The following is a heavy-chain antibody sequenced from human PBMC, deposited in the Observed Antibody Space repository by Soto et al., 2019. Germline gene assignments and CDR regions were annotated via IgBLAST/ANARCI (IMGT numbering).Heavy chain of an antibody. CDR2: IYYSGST. D-gene: IGHD5-18*01. CDR1: GGSISSGDYY. J-gene: IGHJ4*02. Sequence: PSETLSLTCTVSGGSISSGDYYWSWIRQPPGKGLEWIGYIYYSGSTYYNPSLKSRVTISVDTSKNQFSLKLSSVTAADTAVYYCARGDTAMVTFLYFDYWGQGTLVTVSS. V-gene: IGHV4-30-4*01. CDR3: ARGDTAMVTFLYFDY.